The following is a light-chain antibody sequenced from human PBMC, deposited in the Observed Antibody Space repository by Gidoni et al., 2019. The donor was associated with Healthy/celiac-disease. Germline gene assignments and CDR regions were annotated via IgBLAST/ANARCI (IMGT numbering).Light chain of an antibody. CDR1: QSVSSY. Sequence: EIVLTQSPAPLSLSPGERATLSCKARQSVSSYLAWYQQKPGQAPRLLIYDASNRATGIPARFSGSGSGTDFTLTISSLEPEDVAVYYWQQRSNWPPTFGGGTKLEIK. J-gene: IGKJ4*01. CDR3: QQRSNWPPT. V-gene: IGKV3-11*01. CDR2: DAS.